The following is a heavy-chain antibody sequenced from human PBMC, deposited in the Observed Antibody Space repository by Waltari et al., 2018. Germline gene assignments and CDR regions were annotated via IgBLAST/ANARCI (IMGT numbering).Heavy chain of an antibody. CDR3: ARVAYCSSTSCSRPYYFDY. V-gene: IGHV4-34*01. CDR1: GGSFSGYY. J-gene: IGHJ4*02. Sequence: QVQLQQWGAGLLKPSETLSLTCAVYGGSFSGYYWSWIRQPPGKGLEWIGEIKHSGSTNSNPSLKIRVTISVDTSKNQFSLKLSSVSAADTAVYYCARVAYCSSTSCSRPYYFDYWGQGTLVTVSS. CDR2: IKHSGST. D-gene: IGHD2-2*01.